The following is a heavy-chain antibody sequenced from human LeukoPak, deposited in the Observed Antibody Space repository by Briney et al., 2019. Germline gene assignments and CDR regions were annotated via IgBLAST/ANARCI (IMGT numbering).Heavy chain of an antibody. D-gene: IGHD6-6*01. CDR3: AKEKWGYIGSHFDY. CDR1: GFTFSSYA. V-gene: IGHV3-23*01. CDR2: NSGGGGST. Sequence: PGGSLRLLCAASGFTFSSYAMPWVRQAPGKGLEGVSANSGGGGSTFYADAVQGRFTISRDNSKNTLHVQMHTPRPGATALVFCAKEKWGYIGSHFDYWGQRTLVTVSS. J-gene: IGHJ4*02.